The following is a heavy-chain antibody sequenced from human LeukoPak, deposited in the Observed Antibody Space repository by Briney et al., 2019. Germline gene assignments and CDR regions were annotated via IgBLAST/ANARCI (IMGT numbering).Heavy chain of an antibody. J-gene: IGHJ4*02. CDR3: ARYSGFNRFDY. CDR1: GFTFDDYA. Sequence: GGSLRLSCAASGFTFDDYAMHWVRQAPGKGLEWVSLISWDGGSTYYADSVKGRFTISRDNAKNSLYLQMNSLRAEDTAVYYCARYSGFNRFDYWGQGTLVTVSS. V-gene: IGHV3-43D*03. CDR2: ISWDGGST. D-gene: IGHD1-14*01.